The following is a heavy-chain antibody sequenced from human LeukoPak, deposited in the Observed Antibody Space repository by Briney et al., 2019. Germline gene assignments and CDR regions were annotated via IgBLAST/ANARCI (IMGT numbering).Heavy chain of an antibody. CDR2: IKQDGSEK. D-gene: IGHD3-3*01. CDR3: ARDAEVGTLFGVLSRYNWFDP. Sequence: GGSLRLSCAASGFSFSYFWMSWVRQAPGKGLAWVANIKQDGSEKYYVDSVKGRFTISRDNDKKSLYLQMNRLRAEDTAVYYCARDAEVGTLFGVLSRYNWFDPWGQGALVTVSS. V-gene: IGHV3-7*01. J-gene: IGHJ5*02. CDR1: GFSFSYFW.